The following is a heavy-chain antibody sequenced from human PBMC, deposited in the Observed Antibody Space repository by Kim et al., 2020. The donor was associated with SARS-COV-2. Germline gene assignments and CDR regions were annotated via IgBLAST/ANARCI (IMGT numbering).Heavy chain of an antibody. CDR2: IYPDDSDT. V-gene: IGHV5-51*01. CDR3: ARAGTSSARWFDS. Sequence: GESLKISCKGFGNSFSDHWIGWVRQMPGEGLEWMGIIYPDDSDTRYSPSLQGRVTISADKSIATAYLQWHSLQASDTAIYFCARAGTSSARWFDSWGQGT. CDR1: GNSFSDHW. D-gene: IGHD1-1*01. J-gene: IGHJ5*01.